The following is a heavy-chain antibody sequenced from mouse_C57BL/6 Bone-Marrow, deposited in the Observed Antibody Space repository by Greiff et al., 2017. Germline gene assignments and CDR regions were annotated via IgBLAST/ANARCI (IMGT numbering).Heavy chain of an antibody. V-gene: IGHV1-26*01. D-gene: IGHD2-4*01. Sequence: EVKLQQSGPELVKPGASVKISCKASGYTFTDYYMNWVKQSHGKSLEWIGDINPNNGGTSYNQKFKGKATLTVDKSSSTAYMELRSLTSEDSAVYFCAREITPVDYIDYRGAGTTLSVSS. J-gene: IGHJ2*01. CDR3: AREITPVDYIDY. CDR1: GYTFTDYY. CDR2: INPNNGGT.